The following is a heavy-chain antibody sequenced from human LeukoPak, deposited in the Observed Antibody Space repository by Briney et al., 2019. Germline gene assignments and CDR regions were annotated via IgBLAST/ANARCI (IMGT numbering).Heavy chain of an antibody. CDR3: SGGFTIFGVGYGMDV. J-gene: IGHJ6*02. CDR1: GGSFSGYY. D-gene: IGHD3-3*01. Sequence: SETLSLTCAVYGGSFSGYYWSWIRQPPGKGLEWIGEINHSGSTNYNPSLKSRVTISVDTSKNQFSLQLNSVTPEDTAVYYCSGGFTIFGVGYGMDVWGQGTTVTVSS. V-gene: IGHV4-34*01. CDR2: INHSGST.